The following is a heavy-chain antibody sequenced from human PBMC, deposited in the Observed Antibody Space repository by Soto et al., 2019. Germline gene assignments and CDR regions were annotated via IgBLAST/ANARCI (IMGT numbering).Heavy chain of an antibody. D-gene: IGHD3-10*01. V-gene: IGHV3-23*01. CDR1: GFTFSSYA. J-gene: IGHJ6*02. Sequence: HPGGSLRLSCAASGFTFSSYAMGWVRQAPGKGLEWVSAISGSGGSTYYADSVKGRFTISRDNSKNTLYLQMNSLRAEDTAVYYCAKDQWFGELFSFYCYYGMDVWGQGTTVTVSS. CDR2: ISGSGGST. CDR3: AKDQWFGELFSFYCYYGMDV.